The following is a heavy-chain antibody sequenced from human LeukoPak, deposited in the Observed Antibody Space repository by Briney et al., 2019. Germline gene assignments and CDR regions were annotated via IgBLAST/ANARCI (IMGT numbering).Heavy chain of an antibody. CDR1: GGSFSGYY. CDR3: ARATEACYFDY. V-gene: IGHV4-34*01. J-gene: IGHJ4*02. CDR2: INHSGST. Sequence: SETLSLTCAVYGGSFSGYYWSWIRQPPGKGLEWIGEINHSGSTNYNPSLKSRVTISVDTSKNQFSPKLSSVTAADTAVYYCARATEACYFDYWGQGTLVTVSS. D-gene: IGHD5-12*01.